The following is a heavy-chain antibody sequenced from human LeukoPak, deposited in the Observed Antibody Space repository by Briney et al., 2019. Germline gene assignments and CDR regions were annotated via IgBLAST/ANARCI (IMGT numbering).Heavy chain of an antibody. J-gene: IGHJ4*02. CDR2: MSAYNGNT. CDR3: VHSSGWYAY. V-gene: IGHV1-18*01. CDR1: GYTFTSYG. Sequence: GASVKVSCRASGYTFTSYGISWVRQAPGQGVEWMGWMSAYNGNTNYAQKLQGRVTVTKETSTSTAYMEMRSLRSDATVVYYCVHSSGWYAYWGQGTLVTVYS. D-gene: IGHD6-19*01.